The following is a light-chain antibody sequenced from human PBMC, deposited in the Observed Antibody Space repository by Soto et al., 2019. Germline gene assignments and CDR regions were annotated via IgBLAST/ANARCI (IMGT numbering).Light chain of an antibody. V-gene: IGKV3-15*01. CDR3: QQYNNWPPNT. J-gene: IGKJ2*01. CDR2: GVS. Sequence: ETVMTQSPATLSVSPGERATLSCRASQSVGSNLAWYQQKPGQAPRLLIYGVSTRATGIPARFSGSGSGTEFTLTISSLQSEDFAVYYRQQYNNWPPNTFGQGTKLEIK. CDR1: QSVGSN.